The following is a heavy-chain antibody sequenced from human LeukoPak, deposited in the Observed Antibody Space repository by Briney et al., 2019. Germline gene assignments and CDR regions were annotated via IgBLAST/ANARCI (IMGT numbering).Heavy chain of an antibody. CDR3: ARDRRKYGMDV. CDR2: ISSSGSTI. J-gene: IGHJ6*02. CDR1: GFTFCSYE. V-gene: IGHV3-48*03. D-gene: IGHD1-14*01. Sequence: PGGSLRLSCAASGFTFCSYEMNWVRQAPGKGLEWVSYISSSGSTIYYADSVKGRFTISRDNAKNSLYLQMNSLRAEDTAVYYCARDRRKYGMDVWGQGTTVTVSS.